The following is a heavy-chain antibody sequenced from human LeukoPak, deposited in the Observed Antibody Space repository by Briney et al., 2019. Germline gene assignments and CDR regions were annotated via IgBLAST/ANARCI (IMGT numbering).Heavy chain of an antibody. CDR2: INHSGST. V-gene: IGHV4-34*01. J-gene: IGHJ3*02. CDR1: GGSFSGYY. CDR3: ARSITMVRGVSAAFDI. D-gene: IGHD3-10*01. Sequence: SETLSLTCAVYGGSFSGYYWSWIRQPPGKGLEWIGEINHSGSTNYNPSLKSRVTISVDTSKSQFSLKLSSVTAADTAVYYCARSITMVRGVSAAFDIWGQGTMVTVSS.